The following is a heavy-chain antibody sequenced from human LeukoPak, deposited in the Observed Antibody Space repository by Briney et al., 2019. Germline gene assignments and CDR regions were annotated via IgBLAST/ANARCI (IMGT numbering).Heavy chain of an antibody. Sequence: SETLSLTCTVSGGSISSYYWSWIRQPPGKGLEWIGYIYYSGSTNYNPSLKSRVTISVDTSKNQFSLKPSSVTAADTAVYYCARERRWLQYDAFDIWGQGTMVTVSS. CDR3: ARERRWLQYDAFDI. CDR2: IYYSGST. J-gene: IGHJ3*02. D-gene: IGHD5-24*01. V-gene: IGHV4-59*01. CDR1: GGSISSYY.